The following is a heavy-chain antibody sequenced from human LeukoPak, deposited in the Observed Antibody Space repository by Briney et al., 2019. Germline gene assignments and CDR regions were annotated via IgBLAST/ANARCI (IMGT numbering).Heavy chain of an antibody. J-gene: IGHJ1*01. V-gene: IGHV4-59*01. Sequence: PSETLSLTCTVSGGSISSYYWSWIRQPPGKGLEWMGYIYYSGSTKYNPSLKSRVTISVDTSKNQCSLKLSSVTAADTAVYYCARSRYSSSWEGWSFQHWGQGTLVTVSS. D-gene: IGHD6-13*01. CDR1: GGSISSYY. CDR2: IYYSGST. CDR3: ARSRYSSSWEGWSFQH.